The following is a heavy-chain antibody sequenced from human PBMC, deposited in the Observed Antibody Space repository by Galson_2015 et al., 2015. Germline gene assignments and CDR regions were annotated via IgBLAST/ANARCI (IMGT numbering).Heavy chain of an antibody. V-gene: IGHV3-9*01. CDR2: ISWNSGSI. D-gene: IGHD4-17*01. CDR1: GFTFDDYA. CDR3: AKSAAQVTVTHYYGMDV. J-gene: IGHJ6*02. Sequence: SLRLSCAASGFTFDDYAMHWVRQVAGKGLEWVSGISWNSGSIGYADSVKGRFTISRDNAKNSLYLQMNSLRAEDTALYYCAKSAAQVTVTHYYGMDVWGQGTTVTVSS.